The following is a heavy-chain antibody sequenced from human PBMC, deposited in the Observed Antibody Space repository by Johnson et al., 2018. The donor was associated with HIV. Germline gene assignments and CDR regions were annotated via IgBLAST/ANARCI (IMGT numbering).Heavy chain of an antibody. V-gene: IGHV3-20*04. D-gene: IGHD3-9*01. CDR2: INWNGGST. Sequence: VQLVESGGGVVRPGGSLRLSCAASGFTFEDYGMSWVRQAPGKGLEWVSGINWNGGSTGYADSVKGRFTISRDNAKTSLYLQMNSRRAEDTALDYCGGRPKYDSLTGKGGAFAIWGQGTMVTVSS. CDR3: GGRPKYDSLTGKGGAFAI. J-gene: IGHJ3*02. CDR1: GFTFEDYG.